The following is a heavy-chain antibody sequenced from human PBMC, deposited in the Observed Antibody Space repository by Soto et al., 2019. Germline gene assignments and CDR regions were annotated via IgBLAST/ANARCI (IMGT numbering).Heavy chain of an antibody. D-gene: IGHD2-15*01. J-gene: IGHJ4*02. Sequence: QVQLVESGGGVVQPGRSLRLSCAASGFTFNFHALHWVRQAPGKGLEWVAVISHDGSKEYYADSVKGRFTISRDNSKNTLSLQMNSLRAEDTAVYFCARDSVRGKGYCSGGSCYTYYFDYWGQGTLVTVSS. CDR3: ARDSVRGKGYCSGGSCYTYYFDY. V-gene: IGHV3-30-3*01. CDR1: GFTFNFHA. CDR2: ISHDGSKE.